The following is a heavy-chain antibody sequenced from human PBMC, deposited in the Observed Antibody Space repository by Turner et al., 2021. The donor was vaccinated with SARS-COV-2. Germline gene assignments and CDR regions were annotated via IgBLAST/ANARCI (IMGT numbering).Heavy chain of an antibody. D-gene: IGHD6-19*01. V-gene: IGHV4-59*01. CDR3: GRVSSPVAGIDY. Sequence: QVQLQESGPGLVKPSETLSLTCTVSGGSISSYYWSWIRQPPGKGLEWIVYIYYRGSTKYNPSLTSRVTISVDTSKNQFSLKLSSVTAADTAVYYCGRVSSPVAGIDYWGQGTLVTVSS. CDR2: IYYRGST. CDR1: GGSISSYY. J-gene: IGHJ4*02.